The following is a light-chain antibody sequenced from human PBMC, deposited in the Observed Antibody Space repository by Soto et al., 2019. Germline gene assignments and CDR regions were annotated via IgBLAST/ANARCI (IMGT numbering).Light chain of an antibody. V-gene: IGKV1-13*02. J-gene: IGKJ4*01. CDR3: QQFNSYPLT. Sequence: AIQLTQSPSSLSASIGDRVTITCRASQGISNALAWYQHKSGKAPKSLIYDASSLESGVPSRFSGSGSGTDVTLTISSLQAEDLATYYCQQFNSYPLTFGGGTRVEIK. CDR2: DAS. CDR1: QGISNA.